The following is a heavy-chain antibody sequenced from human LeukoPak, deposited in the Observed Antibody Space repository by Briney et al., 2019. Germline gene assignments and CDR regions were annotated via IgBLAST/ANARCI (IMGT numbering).Heavy chain of an antibody. CDR2: IYHSGST. CDR3: AREGRGYSSMSLDY. D-gene: IGHD5-18*01. J-gene: IGHJ4*02. Sequence: PSETLSLTCAVSGYSISSGYYWGWIRQPPGKGLEWIGSIYHSGSTYYNPSLKSRVTISVDTSKNQFSLKLSSVTAADTAVYYCAREGRGYSSMSLDYWGQGTLVTVSS. CDR1: GYSISSGYY. V-gene: IGHV4-38-2*02.